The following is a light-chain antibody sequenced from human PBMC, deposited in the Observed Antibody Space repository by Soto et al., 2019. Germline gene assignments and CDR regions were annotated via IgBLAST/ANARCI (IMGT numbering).Light chain of an antibody. CDR1: TSDIGGDNY. Sequence: QSVLTQPPSASGFPGQSVTISCTGPTSDIGGDNYVSWYHRQPGRAPKLIIYEVTERPSGVPGRFSGSKSGDTASLTVTGLQAEDEGEYYCSSFTGSNNYIVFGGGTKLTVL. CDR3: SSFTGSNNYIV. CDR2: EVT. V-gene: IGLV2-8*01. J-gene: IGLJ3*02.